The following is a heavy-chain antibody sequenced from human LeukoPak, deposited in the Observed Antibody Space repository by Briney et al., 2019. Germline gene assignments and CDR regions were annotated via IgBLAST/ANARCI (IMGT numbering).Heavy chain of an antibody. V-gene: IGHV3-7*03. Sequence: GGSLRLSCAASGFTFSSYWMSWVRQAPGKGLEWVANIKQDGSEKYYVDSVKGRFTISRDNAKNSLYLQMNSLRVEDTAVYYCARDQDYGEYVGWFFDLWGRGTLVTVSS. CDR2: IKQDGSEK. CDR3: ARDQDYGEYVGWFFDL. D-gene: IGHD4-17*01. CDR1: GFTFSSYW. J-gene: IGHJ2*01.